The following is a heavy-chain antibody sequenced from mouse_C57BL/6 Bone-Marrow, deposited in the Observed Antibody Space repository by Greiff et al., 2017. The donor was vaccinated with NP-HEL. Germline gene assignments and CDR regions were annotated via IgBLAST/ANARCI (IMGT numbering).Heavy chain of an antibody. CDR1: GYTFTDYE. Sequence: QVQLQQSGAELVRPGASVTLSCKASGYTFTDYEMHWVKQTPVHGLEWIGAIDPETGGTAYNQKFRGKAILTADTSSSTAYMELRSLTSEDSAVYYCTRDHPYYYGSSWDAYWGQGTLVTVSA. CDR3: TRDHPYYYGSSWDAY. V-gene: IGHV1-15*01. D-gene: IGHD1-1*01. J-gene: IGHJ3*01. CDR2: IDPETGGT.